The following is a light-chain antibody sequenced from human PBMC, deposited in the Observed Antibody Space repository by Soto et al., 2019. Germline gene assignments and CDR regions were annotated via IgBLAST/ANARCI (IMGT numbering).Light chain of an antibody. CDR1: SGDVGGYIL. CDR3: CSYAGGDPDGL. CDR2: DDY. V-gene: IGLV2-23*01. Sequence: QSALTQPASVSGSPGQSVTISCTGTSGDVGGYILVSWYLQHPGKVPKLLIYDDYRRPSGVPTRFSASKSGTTASLTISGLQAEDEAHYYCCSYAGGDPDGLFGGGTKLTVL. J-gene: IGLJ2*01.